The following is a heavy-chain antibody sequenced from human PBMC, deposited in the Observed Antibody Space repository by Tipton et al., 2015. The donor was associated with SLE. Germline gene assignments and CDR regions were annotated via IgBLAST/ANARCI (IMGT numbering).Heavy chain of an antibody. CDR1: GYSFSAYW. Sequence: QLVQSGAEVKKAGESLRISCKGSGYSFSAYWIVWVRQMPGKGLEWVGMINPGDSDTRYGPSFEGQVTISADKSINTAYLQWNWLKASDTAMYYCARPTSLPGWFDPWGQGTLVTVSS. D-gene: IGHD3-10*01. J-gene: IGHJ5*02. CDR2: INPGDSDT. CDR3: ARPTSLPGWFDP. V-gene: IGHV5-51*03.